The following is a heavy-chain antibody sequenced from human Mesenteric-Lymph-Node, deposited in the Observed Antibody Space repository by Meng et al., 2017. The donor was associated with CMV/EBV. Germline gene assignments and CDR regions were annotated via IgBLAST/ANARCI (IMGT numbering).Heavy chain of an antibody. D-gene: IGHD3-10*01. V-gene: IGHV3-21*01. CDR3: AKERGSDVFYYYYGMDV. CDR1: GFTFSSYE. Sequence: GGSLRLSCAASGFTFSSYEMNWVRQAPGKGLEWVSSIGSSSSFIYYADSVMGRFTISRDNAKNSLYLQMNSLRAEDTAVYYCAKERGSDVFYYYYGMDVWGQGTTVTVSS. J-gene: IGHJ6*02. CDR2: IGSSSSFI.